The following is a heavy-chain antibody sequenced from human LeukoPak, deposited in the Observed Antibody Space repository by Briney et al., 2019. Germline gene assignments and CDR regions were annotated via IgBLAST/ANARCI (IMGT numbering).Heavy chain of an antibody. Sequence: SGPTLVNPTQTLTLTCTFSGFSLSTSGVGVGWIRQPPGKALEWLALIYWNDDKRYSPSLKSRLTITKDTSKNQVVLTMTNMDPVDTATYYCAHFLILTKQMTTNLDAFDIWGQGTMVTVSS. CDR3: AHFLILTKQMTTNLDAFDI. CDR2: IYWNDDK. D-gene: IGHD3-9*01. V-gene: IGHV2-5*01. J-gene: IGHJ3*02. CDR1: GFSLSTSGVG.